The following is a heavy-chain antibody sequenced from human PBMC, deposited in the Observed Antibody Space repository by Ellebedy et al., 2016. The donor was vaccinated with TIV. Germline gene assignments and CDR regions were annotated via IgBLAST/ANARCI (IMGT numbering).Heavy chain of an antibody. CDR2: LSRSGDTT. CDR1: GFTFSSYV. Sequence: GGSLRLSXRASGFTFSSYVMSWVRQAPGKGLKWVSGLSRSGDTTYYADSVKGRSTISRDNPKNTLYLQMNSLRAEDTAVYYCAKDRDDDGDFVFDSWGQGTLVTVSA. J-gene: IGHJ4*02. D-gene: IGHD4-17*01. V-gene: IGHV3-23*01. CDR3: AKDRDDDGDFVFDS.